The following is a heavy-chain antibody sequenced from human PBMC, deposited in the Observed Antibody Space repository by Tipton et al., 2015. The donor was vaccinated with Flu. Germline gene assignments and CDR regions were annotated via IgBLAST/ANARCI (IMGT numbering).Heavy chain of an antibody. CDR3: AEGYCSGGSCYLSY. D-gene: IGHD2-15*01. J-gene: IGHJ4*02. Sequence: LRLSCTVSGGSISSYYWSWIRQPPGKGLEWIGYIYYSGSTNYNPSLKSRVTISVDTSKNQFSLKLSSVTAADTAVYYCAEGYCSGGSCYLSYWGQGTLVTVSS. CDR1: GGSISSYY. V-gene: IGHV4-59*01. CDR2: IYYSGST.